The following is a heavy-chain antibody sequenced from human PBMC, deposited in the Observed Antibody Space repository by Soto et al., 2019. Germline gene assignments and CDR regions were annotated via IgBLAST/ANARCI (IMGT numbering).Heavy chain of an antibody. D-gene: IGHD6-13*01. CDR3: ARHYSSSWYSWFDP. CDR2: INHSGST. V-gene: IGHV4-34*01. CDR1: GGSFSGYY. Sequence: PSETLSLTCAVYGGSFSGYYWSWIRQPPGKGLEWVGEINHSGSTCYNPSLKSRVTISVDTSKNQFSLKLSSVTAADTAVYYCARHYSSSWYSWFDPWGQGTLVTVSS. J-gene: IGHJ5*02.